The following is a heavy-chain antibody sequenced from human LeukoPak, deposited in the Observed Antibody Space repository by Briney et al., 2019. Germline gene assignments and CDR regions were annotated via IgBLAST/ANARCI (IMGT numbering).Heavy chain of an antibody. Sequence: RPSETLSLTCAVYGGSFSGYYWSWIRQPPGKGLEWIGEINHSGSTNYNPSLKSRVTISVDTSKNQFSLKLSSVTASDAAIYYCARHLSGTTMSHYFGFWGQVALVTV. CDR2: INHSGST. J-gene: IGHJ4*02. CDR1: GGSFSGYY. D-gene: IGHD1-1*01. CDR3: ARHLSGTTMSHYFGF. V-gene: IGHV4-34*01.